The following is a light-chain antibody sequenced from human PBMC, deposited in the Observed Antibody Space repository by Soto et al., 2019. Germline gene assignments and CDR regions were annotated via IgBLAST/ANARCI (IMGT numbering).Light chain of an antibody. CDR2: DVS. J-gene: IGLJ1*01. V-gene: IGLV2-14*01. CDR3: SSYTSSSTLYV. CDR1: SSDVVGYNY. Sequence: QSVLTQPASVSGSPGQSITISCTGTSSDVVGYNYVSWYQQHPGKAPKLMIYDVSNRPSGVSNRFSGSKSGNTASLTISGLQAEDEADYYCSSYTSSSTLYVFGTGTKATVL.